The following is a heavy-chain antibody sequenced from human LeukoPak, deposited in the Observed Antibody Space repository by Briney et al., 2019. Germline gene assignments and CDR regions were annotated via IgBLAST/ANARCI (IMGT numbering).Heavy chain of an antibody. CDR2: ISAYNGNT. V-gene: IGHV1-18*01. D-gene: IGHD3-10*01. CDR1: GYTFTSYG. CDR3: ARVVYGSGSNLNWFDP. Sequence: ASVKVSCKASGYTFTSYGISWVRQAPGQGLEWMGWISAYNGNTNYTQNLQGRVTMTTDTSTSTAYMELRSLRSDDTAVYCCARVVYGSGSNLNWFDPWGQGTLVTVSS. J-gene: IGHJ5*02.